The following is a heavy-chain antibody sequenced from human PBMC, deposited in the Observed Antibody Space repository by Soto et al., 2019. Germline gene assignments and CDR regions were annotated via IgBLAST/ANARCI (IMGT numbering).Heavy chain of an antibody. J-gene: IGHJ6*01. V-gene: IGHV3-23*01. CDR1: GHTFSSCA. CDR2: IIDIGSST. Sequence: GGSLRLSCAASGHTFSSCAMGWIRLASGKGLEWVSDIIDIGSSTYYADSVKGRVTISREKAKSALYLQMISLRAEDTALYYCAKGRSYYYYYGVDVWGQGTTVTVSS. CDR3: AKGRSYYYYYGVDV.